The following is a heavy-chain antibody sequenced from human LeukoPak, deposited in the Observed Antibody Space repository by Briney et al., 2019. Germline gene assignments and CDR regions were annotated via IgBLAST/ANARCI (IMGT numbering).Heavy chain of an antibody. CDR3: ARRGDGYNLDY. J-gene: IGHJ4*02. CDR1: GYTFTGYY. CDR2: INPNSGGT. D-gene: IGHD5-24*01. V-gene: IGHV1-2*02. Sequence: ASVKVSCKASGYTFTGYYMHWLRQAPGQGLEGMGWINPNSGGTNYAQKFQGRVTITADKSTSTAYMELSSLRSEDTAVYYCARRGDGYNLDYWGQGTLVTVSS.